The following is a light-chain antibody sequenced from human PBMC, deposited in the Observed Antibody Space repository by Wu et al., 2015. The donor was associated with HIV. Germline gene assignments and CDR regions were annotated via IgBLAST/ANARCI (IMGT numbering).Light chain of an antibody. CDR3: QQYSTSLFS. J-gene: IGKJ3*01. CDR1: QNVGNNY. V-gene: IGKV3-20*01. CDR2: GAS. Sequence: EIVLTQSPGTLSLSPGDRATVSCRASQNVGNNYLAWYQQKPGQAPRLLIFGASTRAAGIPDRFSGSGPGTNFILTITRLEPEDFAVYYCQQYSTSLFSFGPGARVDI.